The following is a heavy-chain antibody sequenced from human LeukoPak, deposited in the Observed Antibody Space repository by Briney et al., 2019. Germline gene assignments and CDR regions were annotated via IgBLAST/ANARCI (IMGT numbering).Heavy chain of an antibody. V-gene: IGHV1-8*03. D-gene: IGHD1-26*01. CDR1: GYTFTSYD. CDR2: MNPNSGNT. CDR3: ARGWIVGAIFDY. J-gene: IGHJ4*02. Sequence: ASVKVSCKASGYTFTSYDINWVRQATGQGLEWMGWMNPNSGNTGYAQKFQGRVTITRNTSISTAYMELNSLRAEDTAVYYCARGWIVGAIFDYWGQGTLVTVSS.